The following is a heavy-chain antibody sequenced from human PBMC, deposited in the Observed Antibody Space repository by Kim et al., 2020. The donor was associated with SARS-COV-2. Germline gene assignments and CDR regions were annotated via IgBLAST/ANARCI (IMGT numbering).Heavy chain of an antibody. CDR3: ARDYRPYCSSTSCYTKLGYYYYYMDV. D-gene: IGHD2-2*02. J-gene: IGHJ6*03. Sequence: SVNVSCKASGGTFSSYAISWVRQAPGQGLEWMGRIIPILGIANYAQKFQGRVTITADKSTSTAYMELSSLRSEDTAVYYCARDYRPYCSSTSCYTKLGYYYYYMDVWGKGTTVTVSS. V-gene: IGHV1-69*04. CDR2: IIPILGIA. CDR1: GGTFSSYA.